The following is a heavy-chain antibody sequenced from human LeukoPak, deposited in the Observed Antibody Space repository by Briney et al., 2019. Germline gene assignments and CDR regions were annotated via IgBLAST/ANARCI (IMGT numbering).Heavy chain of an antibody. D-gene: IGHD2/OR15-2a*01. CDR3: AKDGDFP. CDR1: GFTFSSYA. V-gene: IGHV3-30*04. Sequence: GGSLRLSCAASGFTFSSYAMHWVRQAPGKGLEWVAVISYDGSNKYYADSVKGRFTISRDNSKNTLYLQMNSLRAEDTAVYYCAKDGDFPWGQGTMVTVSS. CDR2: ISYDGSNK. J-gene: IGHJ3*01.